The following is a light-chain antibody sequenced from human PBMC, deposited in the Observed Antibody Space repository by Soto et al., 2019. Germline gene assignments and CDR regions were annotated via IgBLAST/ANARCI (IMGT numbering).Light chain of an antibody. CDR2: GAS. CDR1: QSVSSN. CDR3: QHYKNWPRT. V-gene: IGKV3-15*01. J-gene: IGKJ1*01. Sequence: EIVMTQSPATLSVSPGERATLSCRASQSVSSNLAWYQQKPGQAPRLLIYGASTRATGIPARFSGSGSGTECTLTISSLQSEDVAVYYCQHYKNWPRTFGQGTKVEIK.